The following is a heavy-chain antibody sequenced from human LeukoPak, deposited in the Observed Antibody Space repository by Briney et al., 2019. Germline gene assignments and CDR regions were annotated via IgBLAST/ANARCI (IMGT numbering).Heavy chain of an antibody. D-gene: IGHD1-7*01. J-gene: IGHJ6*03. CDR3: AKANWNYGDYYYYMDV. Sequence: GGSLRLSCAASGFTFSSYGMHWVRQAPGKGLEWVAFIRYDGSNKYYADSVKGRFTISRDNSKNTLYLQMNSLRAEDTAVYYCAKANWNYGDYYYYMDVWGKGTTVTVSS. CDR2: IRYDGSNK. CDR1: GFTFSSYG. V-gene: IGHV3-30*02.